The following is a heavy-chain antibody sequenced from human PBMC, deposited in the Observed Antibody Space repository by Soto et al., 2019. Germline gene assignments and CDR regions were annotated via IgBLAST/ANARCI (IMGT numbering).Heavy chain of an antibody. CDR3: ARAAMGGSSWPFDY. CDR2: IYHSGST. V-gene: IGHV4-4*02. D-gene: IGHD6-13*01. Sequence: QVQLQESGPGLVKPSGTLSLTCAVSGGSISSSNWWSWVRQPPGKGLEWIGEIYHSGSTNYNPSLKSRLTISVGKSKNQFSLKLSYLTAADTAVYYCARAAMGGSSWPFDYWGQGTLVTVSS. J-gene: IGHJ4*02. CDR1: GGSISSSNW.